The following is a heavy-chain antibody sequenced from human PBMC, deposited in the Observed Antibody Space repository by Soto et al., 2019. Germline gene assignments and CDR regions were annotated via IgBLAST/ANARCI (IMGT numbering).Heavy chain of an antibody. CDR2: ISAYNGNT. J-gene: IGHJ6*02. D-gene: IGHD2-21*01. CDR1: GYTFTSYG. V-gene: IGHV1-18*04. CDR3: ARVGDSVRASYTPSSIPDYYGMDV. Sequence: ASVKVSCKASGYTFTSYGISWVRQAPGQGLEWMGWISAYNGNTNYAQKLQGRVTMTTDTSTSTAYMELRSLRSDDTAVYYCARVGDSVRASYTPSSIPDYYGMDVWGQGTTVTVSS.